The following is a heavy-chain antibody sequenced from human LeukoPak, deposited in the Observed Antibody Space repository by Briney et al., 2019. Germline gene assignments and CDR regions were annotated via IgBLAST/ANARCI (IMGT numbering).Heavy chain of an antibody. CDR3: ARSDYYDSSGYDLY. D-gene: IGHD3-22*01. CDR1: RFTFSSYW. CDR2: INGEGSSA. Sequence: GGSLRLSCAASRFTFSSYWMHWVRQAPGKGLRWVSRINGEGSSAYYADSVKGRFTISRDNANNTLYLQMNSLRAEDTAVYYCARSDYYDSSGYDLYWGQGTLVTVSS. V-gene: IGHV3-74*01. J-gene: IGHJ4*02.